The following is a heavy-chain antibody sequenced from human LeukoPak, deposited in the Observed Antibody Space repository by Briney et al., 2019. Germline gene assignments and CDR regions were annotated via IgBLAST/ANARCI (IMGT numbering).Heavy chain of an antibody. CDR3: ARTPAAISPFDY. J-gene: IGHJ4*02. D-gene: IGHD2-2*02. CDR1: GYIFTDYY. CDR2: INPNSGGT. V-gene: IGHV1/OR15-1*01. Sequence: ASVKVSCKASGYIFTDYYMHWVRQAPGQELGWMGRINPNSGGTNYAQKFQGRVTMTRDTSISTAYTELSSLRSEDTAVYYCARTPAAISPFDYWGQGTLVTVSS.